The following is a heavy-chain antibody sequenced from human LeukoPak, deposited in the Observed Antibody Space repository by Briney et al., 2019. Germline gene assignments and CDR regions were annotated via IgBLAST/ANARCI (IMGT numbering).Heavy chain of an antibody. Sequence: TSETLSLTCAVYGGSFSGYYWSWIRQPPGKGLEWIGEINHSGSTNYNPSLKSRVTISVDTSKNQFSLKLSSVTAADTAVYYCARVVSQLVWYFDYWGQGTLVTVSS. CDR2: INHSGST. CDR3: ARVVSQLVWYFDY. D-gene: IGHD6-6*01. J-gene: IGHJ4*02. V-gene: IGHV4-34*01. CDR1: GGSFSGYY.